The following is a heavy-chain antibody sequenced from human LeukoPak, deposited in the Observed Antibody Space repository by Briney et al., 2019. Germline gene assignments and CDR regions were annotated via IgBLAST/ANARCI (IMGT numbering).Heavy chain of an antibody. CDR1: GFTFSNYS. J-gene: IGHJ4*02. Sequence: GGPLRLSCAASGFTFSNYSMNWVRQALGKGLERLSSISNSNSYIYYADSVKGRFTISRDNAKNSLYLQMNSLRAEDTAVYYCARDLWYSSGWIEGTAIDYWGQGTLVTVSS. CDR2: ISNSNSYI. D-gene: IGHD6-19*01. CDR3: ARDLWYSSGWIEGTAIDY. V-gene: IGHV3-21*01.